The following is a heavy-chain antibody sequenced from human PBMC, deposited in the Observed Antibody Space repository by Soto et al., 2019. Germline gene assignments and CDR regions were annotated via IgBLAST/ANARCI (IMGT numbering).Heavy chain of an antibody. D-gene: IGHD2-15*01. J-gene: IGHJ3*01. CDR2: INAGNGNT. CDR1: GYTFTSYA. V-gene: IGHV1-3*01. Sequence: GASVKVSCKASGYTFTSYAMHWVRQAPGQRLELMGWINAGNGNTKYSQKFQGRVTITRXXXXXXAXMXLXXXXSEXTAVYYCARVRGRSLYHGGFDVWGQGTMVTVSS. CDR3: ARVRGRSLYHGGFDV.